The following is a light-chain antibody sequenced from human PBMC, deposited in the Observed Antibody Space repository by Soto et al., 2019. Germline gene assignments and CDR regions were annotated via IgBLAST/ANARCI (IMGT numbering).Light chain of an antibody. J-gene: IGKJ4*01. V-gene: IGKV3-11*01. CDR1: QSISSY. CDR2: DAS. Sequence: EIVLTQSPATLSLSPGERATLSCRASQSISSYLGWYQQKPGQAPRLLIYDASDRATGIPARFSGSGSGTDFTLTISYLEPEDFAGYYCQHRSNWDLTCGGGTKVEIK. CDR3: QHRSNWDLT.